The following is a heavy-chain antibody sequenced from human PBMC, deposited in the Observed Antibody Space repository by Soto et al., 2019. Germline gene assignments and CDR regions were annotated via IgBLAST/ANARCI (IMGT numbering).Heavy chain of an antibody. V-gene: IGHV3-7*01. CDR2: IKQDGSEK. CDR1: GFTFSSYW. J-gene: IGHJ4*02. CDR3: ARDCDYYDSSGYYYYFDY. D-gene: IGHD3-22*01. Sequence: GGSLRLSCAASGFTFSSYWMSWVRQAPGKGLEWVANIKQDGSEKYYVDSVKGRFTISRDNAKNSLYLQMNSLRAEDTAVYYCARDCDYYDSSGYYYYFDYGGQGTRVTVSS.